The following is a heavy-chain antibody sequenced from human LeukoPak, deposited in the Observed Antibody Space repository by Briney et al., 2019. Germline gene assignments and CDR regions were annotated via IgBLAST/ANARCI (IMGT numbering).Heavy chain of an antibody. CDR2: IYYRGST. J-gene: IGHJ4*02. D-gene: IGHD4-17*01. CDR1: GGSVSSGSYY. V-gene: IGHV4-61*01. Sequence: SETLSLTCTVSGGSVSSGSYYWSWIRQPPGKGLEWIGYIYYRGSTNYNPSLKSRVTISVDTSKNQFSLKLSSVTAADTAIYYCARDYGDYGNDYWGQEILVTVSS. CDR3: ARDYGDYGNDY.